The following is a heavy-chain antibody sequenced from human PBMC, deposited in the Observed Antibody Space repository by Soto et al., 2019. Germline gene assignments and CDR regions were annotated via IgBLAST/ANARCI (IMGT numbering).Heavy chain of an antibody. Sequence: SETLSLTCTVSGGSISSYYWSWIRQPPGKGLEWIGYIYYSGSTNYNPSLKSRVTISVDTSKNQFSLKLSSVTAADTAVYYCARDPGSGSFDPWGQGTLVTVSS. J-gene: IGHJ5*02. CDR2: IYYSGST. V-gene: IGHV4-59*01. CDR3: ARDPGSGSFDP. CDR1: GGSISSYY. D-gene: IGHD3-10*01.